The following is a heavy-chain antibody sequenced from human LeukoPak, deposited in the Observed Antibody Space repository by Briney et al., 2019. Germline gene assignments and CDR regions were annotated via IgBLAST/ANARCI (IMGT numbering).Heavy chain of an antibody. CDR2: ISGSGGST. CDR3: AKDFEVGGWY. V-gene: IGHV3-23*01. J-gene: IGHJ4*02. Sequence: PGGSLRLSCAASGFTVSSSYMNWVRQAPGKGLEWVSAISGSGGSTYYADSVKGRFTISRDNSKNTLYLQMNSLRAEDTAVYYCAKDFEVGGWYWGQGTLVTVSS. CDR1: GFTVSSSY. D-gene: IGHD3-3*01.